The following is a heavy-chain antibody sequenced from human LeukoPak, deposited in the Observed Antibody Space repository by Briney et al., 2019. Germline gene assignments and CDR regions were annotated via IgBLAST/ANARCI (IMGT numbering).Heavy chain of an antibody. CDR3: ARGYDSSGYYYADAFDI. D-gene: IGHD3-22*01. J-gene: IGHJ3*02. CDR1: GFTFSRYW. CDR2: INSDASST. Sequence: GGSLRLSCAASGFTFSRYWMHWVRQAPGKGLVWVSRINSDASSTSYADSVKGRFTISRDNAKNTLYLQMNSLRAEDTAVYYCARGYDSSGYYYADAFDIWGQGTTVTVSS. V-gene: IGHV3-74*01.